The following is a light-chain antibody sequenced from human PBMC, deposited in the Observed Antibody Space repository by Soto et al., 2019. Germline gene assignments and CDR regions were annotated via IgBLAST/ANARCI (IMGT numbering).Light chain of an antibody. CDR3: HQYDNLPLT. Sequence: DIPMTQSPSSLTASVGDRVTITCRASQDISNYLSWYQQKPGKAPKLLIYEASNLEAGVPSRFSGSGSRTDFTFTISSLQPEDIATYYCHQYDNLPLTFGGGTKVEIK. CDR1: QDISNY. J-gene: IGKJ4*01. CDR2: EAS. V-gene: IGKV1-33*01.